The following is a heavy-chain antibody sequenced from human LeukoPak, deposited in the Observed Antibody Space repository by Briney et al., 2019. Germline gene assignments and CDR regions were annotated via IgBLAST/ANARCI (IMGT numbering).Heavy chain of an antibody. V-gene: IGHV1-2*02. CDR2: SNPNSGGT. CDR3: ARGYHDILTGYYQGYYYYSGMDV. CDR1: GYTFTGYY. Sequence: GASVKVSCKASGYTFTGYYMHWVRPAPGQGLEWVGWSNPNSGGTNYAQKFQGRVTMTRDTSISTAYMELSRLRSDETAVYYCARGYHDILTGYYQGYYYYSGMDVWGQGTTVTVSS. J-gene: IGHJ6*02. D-gene: IGHD3-9*01.